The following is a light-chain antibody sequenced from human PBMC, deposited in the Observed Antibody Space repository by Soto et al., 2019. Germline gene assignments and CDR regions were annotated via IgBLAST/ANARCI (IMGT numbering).Light chain of an antibody. V-gene: IGKV3-20*01. CDR3: KQYGSSPLFT. CDR2: GAS. CDR1: QSVSSSY. Sequence: EIVLTQSPGTLSLSPGERATLSCRASQSVSSSYLAWYQQKPGQAPRLLIYGASSRATGIPDRFSGSGSGTDITLTISSLELEYFAVYCYKQYGSSPLFTFGPGTNVDIK. J-gene: IGKJ3*01.